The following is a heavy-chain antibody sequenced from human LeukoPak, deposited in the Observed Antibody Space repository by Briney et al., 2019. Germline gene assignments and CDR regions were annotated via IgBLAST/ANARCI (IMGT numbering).Heavy chain of an antibody. V-gene: IGHV3-48*03. Sequence: GGSLRLSCAASGFTFRSYEMNWVRQAPGKGLEWVSYFSISVSTIYYTDSVKGRFTISRDNAKNSLYLQMNSLRAEDTAVYYCAREGGDAFDIWGQGTMVTVSS. CDR3: AREGGDAFDI. J-gene: IGHJ3*02. CDR2: FSISVSTI. CDR1: GFTFRSYE. D-gene: IGHD3-16*01.